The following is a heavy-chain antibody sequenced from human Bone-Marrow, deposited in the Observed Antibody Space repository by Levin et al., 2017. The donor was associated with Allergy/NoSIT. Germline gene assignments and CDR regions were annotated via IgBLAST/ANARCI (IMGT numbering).Heavy chain of an antibody. CDR3: ARDLRGFDV. CDR1: GFIFSDYW. V-gene: IGHV3-7*01. CDR2: IQEEGTEK. Sequence: GGSLRLSCAASGFIFSDYWMTWVRQVPGKGLEWVANIQEEGTEKDYLDSVTGRFTISRDNARNSVHLQMNSLRAEDTAIYYCARDLRGFDVWGQGAMVSVSS. J-gene: IGHJ3*01.